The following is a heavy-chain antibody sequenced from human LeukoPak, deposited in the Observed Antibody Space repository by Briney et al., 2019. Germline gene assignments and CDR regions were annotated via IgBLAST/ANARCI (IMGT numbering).Heavy chain of an antibody. J-gene: IGHJ4*02. Sequence: SVKVSCKASGYTFTGYYMHWVRQAPGQGLEWMGGIIPIFGTANYAQKFQGRVTITADESTSTAYMELSSLRSEDTAVYYCARAGRVAGYYQLVNFDYWGQGTLVTVSS. CDR3: ARAGRVAGYYQLVNFDY. V-gene: IGHV1-69*13. CDR2: IIPIFGTA. D-gene: IGHD3-22*01. CDR1: GYTFTGYY.